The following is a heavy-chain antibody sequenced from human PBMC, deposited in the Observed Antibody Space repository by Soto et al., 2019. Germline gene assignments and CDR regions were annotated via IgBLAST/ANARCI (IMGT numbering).Heavy chain of an antibody. Sequence: EVQLLESGGGLVQPGGSLRLSCAASGFTFSSYAMSWVRQAPGKGLEWVSAISGSGGSTYYADSVKGRFTISRDNPKNTLYLQMNSLRAEDTAVYYCAKDGEEIAMIVVVITDYYYYGMDVWGQGTTVTVSS. D-gene: IGHD3-22*01. CDR2: ISGSGGST. CDR1: GFTFSSYA. CDR3: AKDGEEIAMIVVVITDYYYYGMDV. J-gene: IGHJ6*02. V-gene: IGHV3-23*01.